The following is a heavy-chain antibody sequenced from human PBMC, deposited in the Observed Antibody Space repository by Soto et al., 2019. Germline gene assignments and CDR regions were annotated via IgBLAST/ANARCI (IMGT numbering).Heavy chain of an antibody. Sequence: QVQGVESGGGVVQPGRSLRLSCAAAGFKFSNFGMHWVRQAPGKGLEWVAVIWHDGREKYYADFVEGRFTISRDNSKNTLYMQMNSLRAEDTAVYHCARDPGKDEAIDYWCQGTLVTVSS. J-gene: IGHJ4*02. CDR1: GFKFSNFG. V-gene: IGHV3-33*01. CDR3: ARDPGKDEAIDY. CDR2: IWHDGREK.